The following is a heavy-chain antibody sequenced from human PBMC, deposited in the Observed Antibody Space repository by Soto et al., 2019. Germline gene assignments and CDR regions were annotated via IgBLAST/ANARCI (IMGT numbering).Heavy chain of an antibody. CDR3: AKDEGVDYYDSSGYYEDEYFQH. CDR2: ISGSGGST. Sequence: PDGSLRLSCASAGFAFISYGMSWVRQAPGKGLEWVSAISGSGGSTYYADSVKGRFTISRDNSKNTLYLQMNSLRAEDTAVYYCAKDEGVDYYDSSGYYEDEYFQHWGQGTLVTVSS. V-gene: IGHV3-23*01. D-gene: IGHD3-22*01. J-gene: IGHJ1*01. CDR1: GFAFISYG.